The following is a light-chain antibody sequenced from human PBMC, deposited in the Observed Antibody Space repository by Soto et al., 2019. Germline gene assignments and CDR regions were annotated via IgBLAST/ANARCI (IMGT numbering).Light chain of an antibody. Sequence: QSVLTQPPSVSGAPGQRVTISCTGSTSNIGAGYDVHWYQHLPGTAPKLLIYLNNNRPSGFPDRFSGSKSGTSASLAITGLQADDEADYYCQSYDISLSAWVFGGGTQLTVL. J-gene: IGLJ3*02. V-gene: IGLV1-40*01. CDR1: TSNIGAGYD. CDR3: QSYDISLSAWV. CDR2: LNN.